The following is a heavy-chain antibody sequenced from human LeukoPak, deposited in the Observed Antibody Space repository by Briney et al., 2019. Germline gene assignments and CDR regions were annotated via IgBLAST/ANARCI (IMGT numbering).Heavy chain of an antibody. V-gene: IGHV1-18*01. D-gene: IGHD3-9*01. Sequence: ASVKVSCKASGYTFTSYGISWVRQAPGQGLEWMGWISAYNGNTNYAQKLQGRVTMTTYTSTSTAYTELRSLRSDDTAVYYCARDHPYFDWLLFPYYYYYGMDVWGQGTTVTVSS. J-gene: IGHJ6*02. CDR2: ISAYNGNT. CDR1: GYTFTSYG. CDR3: ARDHPYFDWLLFPYYYYYGMDV.